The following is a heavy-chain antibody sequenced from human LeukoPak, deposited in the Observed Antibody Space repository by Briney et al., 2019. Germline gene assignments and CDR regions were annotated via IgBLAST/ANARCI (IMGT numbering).Heavy chain of an antibody. CDR2: INPNSGGT. Sequence: ASVKVSCKASVYTFTGYYMHWVRQAPGQGLEWMGWINPNSGGTNYAQKFQGRVTMTRDTSISTAYMELSRLRSDDTAVYYCASFSSGTELAFDYWGQGTLVTVSS. CDR3: ASFSSGTELAFDY. CDR1: VYTFTGYY. D-gene: IGHD6-19*01. J-gene: IGHJ4*02. V-gene: IGHV1-2*02.